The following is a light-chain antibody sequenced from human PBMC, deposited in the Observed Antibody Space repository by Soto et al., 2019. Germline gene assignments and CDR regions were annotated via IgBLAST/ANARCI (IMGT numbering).Light chain of an antibody. CDR3: QQRSNWPPDT. CDR2: DAS. CDR1: QSTNTY. Sequence: ETVLTQSPATLSLSPGERATLSCRASQSTNTYLAWYQQKAGQAPRLLLYDASNRATGPPARFSGSGSGTDLSLTTSSLEPDDCAVYYWQQRSNWPPDTCVRGTKLEI. J-gene: IGKJ2*01. V-gene: IGKV3-11*01.